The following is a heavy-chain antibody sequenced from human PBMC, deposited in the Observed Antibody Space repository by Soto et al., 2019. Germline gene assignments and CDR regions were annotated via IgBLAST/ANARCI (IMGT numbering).Heavy chain of an antibody. Sequence: SLRLSCSASLFTFSNAWMNWVRQAPGKGLEWVGLIKSNTDGGTIDYPAPVRGRFIISRDDSTNTLYLQMNSLKTEDTAVYYCATAHPRGPDYWGQGTLVTVSS. CDR3: ATAHPRGPDY. D-gene: IGHD5-12*01. CDR1: LFTFSNAW. J-gene: IGHJ4*02. CDR2: IKSNTDGGTI. V-gene: IGHV3-15*01.